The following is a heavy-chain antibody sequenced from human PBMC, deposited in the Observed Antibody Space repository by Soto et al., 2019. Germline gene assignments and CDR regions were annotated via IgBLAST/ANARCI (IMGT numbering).Heavy chain of an antibody. Sequence: EVQLLESGGGLVQPGGSLRLSCAASGFTFSSYAMSWVRQAPGKGLEWVSAISGSGGSTYYADSVKGRFTISRDNSKNTLYLQMNSLRAEDTAVSYCAGPLHIVVVIAAPWGQGTLVTVSS. D-gene: IGHD2-15*01. CDR2: ISGSGGST. CDR3: AGPLHIVVVIAAP. J-gene: IGHJ5*02. V-gene: IGHV3-23*01. CDR1: GFTFSSYA.